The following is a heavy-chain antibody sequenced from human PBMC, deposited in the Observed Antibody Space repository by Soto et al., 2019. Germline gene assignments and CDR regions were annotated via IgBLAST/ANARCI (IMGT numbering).Heavy chain of an antibody. V-gene: IGHV3-21*01. D-gene: IGHD3-10*01. CDR3: ARDLLLWFGEPRSYGMDV. J-gene: IGHJ6*02. CDR2: ISSSSSYI. CDR1: GFTFSSYS. Sequence: PGGSLRLSCAASGFTFSSYSMNWVRQAPGRGLEWVSSISSSSSYIYYADPVKGRFTISRDNAKNSLYLQMNSLRAEDTAVYYCARDLLLWFGEPRSYGMDVWGQGTTVTVSS.